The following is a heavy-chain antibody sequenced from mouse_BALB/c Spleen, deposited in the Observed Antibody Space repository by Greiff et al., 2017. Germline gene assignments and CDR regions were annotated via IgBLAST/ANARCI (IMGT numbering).Heavy chain of an antibody. V-gene: IGHV1-69*02. Sequence: VQLQQPGAELVKPGASVKLSCKASGYTFTSYWMHWVKQRPGQGLEWIGEIDPSDSYTNYNQKFKGKATLTVDKSSSTAYMQLSSLTSEDSAVYYCARSDYGSSYRYFDVWGAGTTVTVSS. CDR3: ARSDYGSSYRYFDV. CDR1: GYTFTSYW. J-gene: IGHJ1*01. D-gene: IGHD1-1*01. CDR2: IDPSDSYT.